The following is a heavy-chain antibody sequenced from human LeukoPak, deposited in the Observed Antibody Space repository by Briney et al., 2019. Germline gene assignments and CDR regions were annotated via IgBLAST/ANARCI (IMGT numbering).Heavy chain of an antibody. Sequence: GGSLRLSCEASGFTFINYGLHWVRQTPGKGLEWVAAISSDGVEKHYADSVKGRFTISRDNSKSTLYLQMNSLRAEDTALYYCAREGHYDILTGYSPLEYYFYYMDVWGKGTTVTVSS. CDR1: GFTFINYG. CDR2: ISSDGVEK. CDR3: AREGHYDILTGYSPLEYYFYYMDV. D-gene: IGHD3-9*01. V-gene: IGHV3-30*04. J-gene: IGHJ6*03.